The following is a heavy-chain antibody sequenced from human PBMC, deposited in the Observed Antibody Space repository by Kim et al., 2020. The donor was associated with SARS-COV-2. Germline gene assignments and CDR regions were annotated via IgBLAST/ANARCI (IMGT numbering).Heavy chain of an antibody. J-gene: IGHJ6*02. Sequence: GGSLRLSCAASGFTFDDYAMHWVRQAPGKGLEWVSGISWNSGSIGYADSVKGRFTISRDNAKNSLYLQMNSLRAEDTALYYCAKDNQYVTIFALGGMDVWGQGTTVTVSS. CDR2: ISWNSGSI. V-gene: IGHV3-9*01. CDR3: AKDNQYVTIFALGGMDV. CDR1: GFTFDDYA. D-gene: IGHD3-9*01.